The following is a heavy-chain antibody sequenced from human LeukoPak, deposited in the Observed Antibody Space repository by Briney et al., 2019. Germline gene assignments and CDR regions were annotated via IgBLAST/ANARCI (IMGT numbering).Heavy chain of an antibody. CDR2: MNPNSGNT. CDR3: ARDEGGIAAAGTPFDY. V-gene: IGHV1-8*01. J-gene: IGHJ4*02. Sequence: ASVKVSCKASGYTFTSYDINWVRQATGQGLEWMGWMNPNSGNTGYAQKFQGRVTMTRNTSISTAYMELSSLRSEDTAVYYCARDEGGIAAAGTPFDYWGQGTLVTVSS. CDR1: GYTFTSYD. D-gene: IGHD6-13*01.